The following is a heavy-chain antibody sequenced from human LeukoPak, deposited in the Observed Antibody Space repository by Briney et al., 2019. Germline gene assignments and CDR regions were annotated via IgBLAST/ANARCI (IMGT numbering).Heavy chain of an antibody. D-gene: IGHD2-2*01. CDR3: ARGAYQLSDGMDV. Sequence: SETLSLTCTVSGGSISSYYWSWIRQPPGKGLEWIGYIYYSGSTDYNPSLKSRVTISVDTSKNQFSLKLSSVTAADTAVYYCARGAYQLSDGMDVWGQGTTVTVSS. V-gene: IGHV4-59*01. CDR2: IYYSGST. J-gene: IGHJ6*02. CDR1: GGSISSYY.